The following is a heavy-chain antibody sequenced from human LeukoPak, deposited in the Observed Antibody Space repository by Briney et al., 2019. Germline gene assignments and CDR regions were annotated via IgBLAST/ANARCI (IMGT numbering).Heavy chain of an antibody. V-gene: IGHV3-15*01. CDR2: IKSKNVGGTT. CDR1: GFTFNNAW. J-gene: IGHJ5*02. CDR3: TSHAAFDP. Sequence: GGSLRLSCAASGFTFNNAWVNWVRQAPGKGLEWVGRIKSKNVGGTTDYAAPVKGRFTISRDDSKNTVYLQMNSLKIEDTAVYYCTSHAAFDPWGQGTLVTVSS.